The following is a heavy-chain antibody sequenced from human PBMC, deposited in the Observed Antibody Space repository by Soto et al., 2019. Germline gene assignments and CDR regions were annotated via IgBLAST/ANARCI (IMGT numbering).Heavy chain of an antibody. D-gene: IGHD3-10*01. CDR2: IYYSGST. Sequence: SETLSLTCTVSGGSISSYYWSWIRQPPGKGLEWIGYIYYSGSTNYNPSLKSRVTISVDTSKNQFSLKLSSVTAADTAVYYCARGSGTGTNYYYYYGMGVWGQGTTVTVSS. J-gene: IGHJ6*02. CDR1: GGSISSYY. CDR3: ARGSGTGTNYYYYYGMGV. V-gene: IGHV4-59*01.